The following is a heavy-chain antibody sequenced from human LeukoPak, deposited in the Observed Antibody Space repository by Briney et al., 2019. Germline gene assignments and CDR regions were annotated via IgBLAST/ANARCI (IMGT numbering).Heavy chain of an antibody. J-gene: IGHJ3*02. Sequence: GGSLRLSCTASGFTFGDYAMSWFRQAPGEGLERVGFIGSKAYGGKTEYAASVKGRFTISRDASKSIAYLQMNSLRADDAAVYYCARDRGDAFDIWGQGTMVTVSS. D-gene: IGHD3-16*01. CDR3: ARDRGDAFDI. V-gene: IGHV3-49*03. CDR1: GFTFGDYA. CDR2: IGSKAYGGKT.